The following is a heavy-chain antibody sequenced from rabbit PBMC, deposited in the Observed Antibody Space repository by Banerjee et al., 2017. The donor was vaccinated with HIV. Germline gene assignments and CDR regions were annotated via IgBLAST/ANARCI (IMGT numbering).Heavy chain of an antibody. V-gene: IGHV1S45*01. CDR3: ARDLAGVIGWNFNL. J-gene: IGHJ4*01. Sequence: QEQLEESGGDLVKPEGSLTLTCKASGFDFNLYYMSWVRQAPGKGLEWIACMYVGDSDSTYYANWAKGRFTVSRTSSPTVTLQMTSLTAADTATYFCARDLAGVIGWNFNLWGPGTLVTVS. CDR2: MYVGDSDST. CDR1: GFDFNLYYM. D-gene: IGHD4-1*01.